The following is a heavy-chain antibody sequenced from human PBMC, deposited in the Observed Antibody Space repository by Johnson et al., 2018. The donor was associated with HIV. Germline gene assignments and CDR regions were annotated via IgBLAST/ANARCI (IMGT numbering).Heavy chain of an antibody. V-gene: IGHV3-30*02. D-gene: IGHD2-2*03. CDR2: IRYDGSNK. J-gene: IGHJ3*02. Sequence: QVQLVESGGGLVQPGGSLRLSCAASGFTFSSYGMHWVRQAPGKGLEWVAFIRYDGSNKYYADSVKGRFTISRDNAKNSLYLQMNSLRAEDTALYYCAKDKSWIDHAFDIWGQGTMVTVSS. CDR3: AKDKSWIDHAFDI. CDR1: GFTFSSYG.